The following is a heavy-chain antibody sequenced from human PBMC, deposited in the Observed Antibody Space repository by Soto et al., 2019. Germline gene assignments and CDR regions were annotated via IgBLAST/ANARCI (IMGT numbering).Heavy chain of an antibody. D-gene: IGHD3-3*01. CDR2: IRGTGVGT. CDR3: AKDLLRDTIFGVVTYCDYYNYGMDI. Sequence: PRVFLRRSHTASGFTFSLLSIRWVRQGPGKGLEWVSPIRGTGVGTYYADAVKGLFNNSRENYNNTLYVQMNSLVAENTAVYYCAKDLLRDTIFGVVTYCDYYNYGMDIWGQGTTVTVSS. CDR1: GFTFSLLS. V-gene: IGHV3-23*01. J-gene: IGHJ6*02.